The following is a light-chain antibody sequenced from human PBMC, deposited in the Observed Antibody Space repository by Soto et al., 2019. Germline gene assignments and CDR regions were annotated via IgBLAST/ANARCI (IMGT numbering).Light chain of an antibody. CDR3: QVWDTSSDQGV. CDR1: NVGSKS. J-gene: IGLJ1*01. Sequence: SYEPTQPPSVSVAPGQTATVTCGGNNVGSKSVHWYQQKPGQAPVLVVYDDSDRPSGIPERFSGSNSGNTATLTISRVEAGDEADYYCQVWDTSSDQGVFGTGTKATVL. V-gene: IGLV3-21*02. CDR2: DDS.